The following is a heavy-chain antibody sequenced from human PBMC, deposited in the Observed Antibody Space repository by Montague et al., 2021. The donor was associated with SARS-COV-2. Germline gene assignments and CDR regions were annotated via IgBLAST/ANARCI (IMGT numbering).Heavy chain of an antibody. J-gene: IGHJ6*02. CDR1: GGSISSGSYY. V-gene: IGHV4-61*02. Sequence: TLSLTCTVSGGSISSGSYYWSWIRQPAGKGLEWIGRIYTSGSTNYNPSLKSRVTISVDTSKNQFSLKLSSVTAADTAVYYCARDCCQQLLGTYYSYYDIAVWGQGTTVTVSS. D-gene: IGHD6-13*01. CDR3: ARDCCQQLLGTYYSYYDIAV. CDR2: IYTSGST.